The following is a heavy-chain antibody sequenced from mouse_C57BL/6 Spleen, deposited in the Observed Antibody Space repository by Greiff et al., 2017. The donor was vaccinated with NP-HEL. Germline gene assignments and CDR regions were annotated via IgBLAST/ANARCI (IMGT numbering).Heavy chain of an antibody. Sequence: QVQLQQPGAELVKPGASVKLSCKASGYTFTDYYINWVKQRPGQGLEWIARIYPGSGNTYYNEKFKGKATLTAEKSSSTAYMQLSSLTSEDSAVYFCARGGRWSPFDYWGQGTTLTVSS. CDR1: GYTFTDYY. CDR3: ARGGRWSPFDY. D-gene: IGHD2-3*01. J-gene: IGHJ2*01. CDR2: IYPGSGNT. V-gene: IGHV1-76*01.